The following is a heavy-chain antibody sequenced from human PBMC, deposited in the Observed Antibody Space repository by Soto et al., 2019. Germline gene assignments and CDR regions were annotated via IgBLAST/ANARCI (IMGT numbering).Heavy chain of an antibody. V-gene: IGHV3-30-3*02. CDR2: ISNDGNNN. Sequence: QVQPVESGGGVVQPGRSVRLSCVVSGFTFRSYAMHWVRQAPGKGLEWVAVISNDGNNNYHADSVKGRFTISRDNSKNTLYLHMDSLRAENTALYYCSRFVGYGGSEYYFDNWGQGIQVIVST. J-gene: IGHJ4*02. CDR3: SRFVGYGGSEYYFDN. D-gene: IGHD5-12*01. CDR1: GFTFRSYA.